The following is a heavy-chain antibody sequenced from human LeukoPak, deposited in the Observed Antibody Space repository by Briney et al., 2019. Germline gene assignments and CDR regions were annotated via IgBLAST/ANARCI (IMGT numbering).Heavy chain of an antibody. CDR1: GFTFSSYE. Sequence: GGSLRLSCAASGFTFSSYEMHWVRQAPGKGLEWVADFSSSGTTIYYADSVKGRFTISRDDAKNSLYLQMNSLRAEDTAVYYCARLLVATPGVDPWGQGTLVTVSS. V-gene: IGHV3-48*03. D-gene: IGHD5-12*01. J-gene: IGHJ5*02. CDR2: FSSSGTTI. CDR3: ARLLVATPGVDP.